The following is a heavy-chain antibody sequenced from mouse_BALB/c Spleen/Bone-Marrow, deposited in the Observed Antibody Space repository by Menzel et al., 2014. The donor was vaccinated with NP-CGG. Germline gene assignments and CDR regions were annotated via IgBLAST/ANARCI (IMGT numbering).Heavy chain of an antibody. V-gene: IGHV1-14*01. Sequence: VQLKESGPELVKPGASVKMPCKASGYTFTTYVMHWVKQKPGQGLEWIGYINPYNDDSKYNEKFKGKATLTSDKSSSTAYMELSSLTSEDSAVYYCARDYYGSTSFAYWGQGTLVTVSA. CDR3: ARDYYGSTSFAY. CDR2: INPYNDDS. J-gene: IGHJ3*01. CDR1: GYTFTTYV. D-gene: IGHD1-1*01.